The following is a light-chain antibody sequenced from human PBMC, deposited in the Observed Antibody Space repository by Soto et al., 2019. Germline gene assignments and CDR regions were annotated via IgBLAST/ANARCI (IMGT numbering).Light chain of an antibody. V-gene: IGKV3-15*01. CDR2: GAS. J-gene: IGKJ2*01. CDR3: QQYNNWPDMYT. CDR1: QSLTSS. Sequence: EIVMTQSPATLSVSPGERVTLSCRASQSLTSSLAWYQQKPGQAPRLLIYGASTRATGTPARFSGSGSGTEFTLTISSRQSEDFAVYYCQQYNNWPDMYTFGQGTKLEIK.